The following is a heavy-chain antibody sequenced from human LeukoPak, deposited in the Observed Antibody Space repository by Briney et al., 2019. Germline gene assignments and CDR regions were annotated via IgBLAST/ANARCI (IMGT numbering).Heavy chain of an antibody. J-gene: IGHJ2*01. V-gene: IGHV1-8*01. Sequence: ASVKVSCKASGYTFTSYDIDWVRQATGQGLEWMGWMNPNSGNTGYAQKFQGRVTMTRNTSISTAYMELSSLRSEDTAVYYCAKQRGYSYGYWYFDLWGRGTLVTVSS. CDR2: MNPNSGNT. CDR3: AKQRGYSYGYWYFDL. CDR1: GYTFTSYD. D-gene: IGHD5-18*01.